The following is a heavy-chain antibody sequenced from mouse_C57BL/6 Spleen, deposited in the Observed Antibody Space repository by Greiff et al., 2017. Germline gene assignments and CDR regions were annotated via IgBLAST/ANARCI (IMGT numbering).Heavy chain of an antibody. D-gene: IGHD3-2*02. J-gene: IGHJ2*01. Sequence: EVKLQQSGPELVKPGASVKISCKASGYTFTDYYMNWVKQSHGKSLEWIGDINPKNGGTSYNEKFKGKATLTVDKSSSTAYMELRSLTSEDSAVYYCARGGQLRLLDYWGQGTLLTVSA. V-gene: IGHV1-26*01. CDR1: GYTFTDYY. CDR2: INPKNGGT. CDR3: ARGGQLRLLDY.